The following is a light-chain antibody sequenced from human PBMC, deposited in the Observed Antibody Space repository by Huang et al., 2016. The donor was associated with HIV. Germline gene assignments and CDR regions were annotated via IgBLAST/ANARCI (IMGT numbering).Light chain of an antibody. CDR2: AAS. V-gene: IGKV3-15*01. Sequence: EVVMTQSPVTLSVSPGERATLSCRASQSVNNKLAWFQQKPGQAPRLLLHAASIRATGIPDRFSGSGSGTEFTLTISSLQSEDFAVYYCQQYNNWPPWTFGQGTKVEIK. J-gene: IGKJ1*01. CDR1: QSVNNK. CDR3: QQYNNWPPWT.